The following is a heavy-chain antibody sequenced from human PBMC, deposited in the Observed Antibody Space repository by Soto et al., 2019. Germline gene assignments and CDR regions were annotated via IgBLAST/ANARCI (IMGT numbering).Heavy chain of an antibody. CDR1: GYSFTSYW. D-gene: IGHD6-19*01. CDR3: ARHRKVKQWLVTAAFDI. CDR2: IYPGDSDT. Sequence: PGESLKISCKGSGYSFTSYWIGWVLQIPGKGLEWMGIIYPGDSDTRYSPSFQGQVTISADKSISTAYLQWSSLRASDTAMYYCARHRKVKQWLVTAAFDIWGQGTMVTVSS. J-gene: IGHJ3*02. V-gene: IGHV5-51*01.